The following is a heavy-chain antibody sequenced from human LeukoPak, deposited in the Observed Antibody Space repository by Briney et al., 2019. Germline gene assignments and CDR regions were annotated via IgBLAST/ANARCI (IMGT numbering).Heavy chain of an antibody. Sequence: PAGSLRLSCATSGVTFTSAWLTWVRQAPGKGLEWVGRIKSKSVGETTDYAAPVKGRFTISRDDSENTLYLQMNSLKTEDTAVYYCTTHSGNDLRSWGQGTLVTVSS. CDR1: GVTFTSAW. CDR3: TTHSGNDLRS. CDR2: IKSKSVGETT. J-gene: IGHJ5*02. D-gene: IGHD5-12*01. V-gene: IGHV3-15*01.